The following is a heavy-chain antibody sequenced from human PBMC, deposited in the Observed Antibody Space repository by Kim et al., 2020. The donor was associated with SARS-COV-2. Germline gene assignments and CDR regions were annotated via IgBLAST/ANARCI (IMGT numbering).Heavy chain of an antibody. D-gene: IGHD6-25*01. CDR1: GYTFSSYT. Sequence: ASVKVSCKASGYTFSSYTVNLVRQAPGQGLEWMGWINTNTGKPAYAQGFTGRFVFSFDTSVSTTYLRISGLKAEDTALYYCLRGGRQRSDVGSFWGQGSLVTVSS. CDR3: LRGGRQRSDVGSF. V-gene: IGHV7-4-1*02. J-gene: IGHJ1*01. CDR2: INTNTGKP.